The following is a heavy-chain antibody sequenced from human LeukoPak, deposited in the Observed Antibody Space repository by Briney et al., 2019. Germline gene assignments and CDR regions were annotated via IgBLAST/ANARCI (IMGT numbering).Heavy chain of an antibody. Sequence: GGSLRLSCAASGFTFSSYAMSWVRQAPGKGLEWVSAISGSGGSTYYADSVKGRFTISRDNSKNTLYLQMNNLRAEDTAVYYCAKDQSRRSSYTPYFDYWGQGTLVTVSS. V-gene: IGHV3-23*01. J-gene: IGHJ4*02. CDR2: ISGSGGST. CDR3: AKDQSRRSSYTPYFDY. D-gene: IGHD3-16*02. CDR1: GFTFSSYA.